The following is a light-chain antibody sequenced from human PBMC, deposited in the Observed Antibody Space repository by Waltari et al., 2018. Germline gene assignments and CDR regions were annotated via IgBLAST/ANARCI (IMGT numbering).Light chain of an antibody. V-gene: IGKV3-11*01. J-gene: IGKJ2*01. Sequence: EVVLTQSPATLSLSPGDRATLSCRASQSVSTYLAWYQQKPGPAPRLLIFDASNRATGIPARFSGSGSGTDFSLTISSLEPEDFAVYYCQQRRKWRTFGQGTKLEI. CDR1: QSVSTY. CDR3: QQRRKWRT. CDR2: DAS.